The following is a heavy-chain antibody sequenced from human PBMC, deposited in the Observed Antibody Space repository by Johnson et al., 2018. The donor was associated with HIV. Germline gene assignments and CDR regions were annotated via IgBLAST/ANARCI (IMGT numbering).Heavy chain of an antibody. J-gene: IGHJ3*02. CDR2: ISYDGSNK. V-gene: IGHV3-30*14. Sequence: QVQLVESGGGVVQPGRSLRLSCAASGFTFSSYAMHWVRQAPGKGLEWVAVISYDGSNKYYADSVKGRFTISRDNSKNTLYLQMNSLRAEDTAVYYCARGGDCSSTSCYVYAFDIWGQGTMVTVSS. CDR1: GFTFSSYA. CDR3: ARGGDCSSTSCYVYAFDI. D-gene: IGHD2-2*01.